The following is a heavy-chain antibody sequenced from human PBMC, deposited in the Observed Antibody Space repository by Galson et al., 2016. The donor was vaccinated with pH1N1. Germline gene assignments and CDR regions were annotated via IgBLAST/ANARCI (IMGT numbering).Heavy chain of an antibody. CDR2: ITSGSFHI. CDR1: EFIFSGYS. D-gene: IGHD4/OR15-4a*01. Sequence: SLRLSCAASEFIFSGYSMNWVRQAPGKGLEWVSSITSGSFHIYYADSVKGRFTISRDNAKNSLYLQMNSLRVEDTAVYYCGRAIGAKSAYWGQGPLVTVAA. J-gene: IGHJ4*02. V-gene: IGHV3-21*01. CDR3: GRAIGAKSAY.